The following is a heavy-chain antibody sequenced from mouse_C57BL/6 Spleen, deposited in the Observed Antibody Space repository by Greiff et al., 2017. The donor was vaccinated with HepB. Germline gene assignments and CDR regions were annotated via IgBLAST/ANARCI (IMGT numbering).Heavy chain of an antibody. CDR3: ARELDSLFDY. V-gene: IGHV3-6*01. Sequence: EVQRVESGPGLVKPSQSLSLTCSVTGYSITSGYYWNWIRQFPGNKLEWMGYISYDGSNNYNPSLKNRISITRDTSKNQFFLKLNSVTTEDTATYYCARELDSLFDYWGQGTTLTVSS. D-gene: IGHD3-2*01. CDR2: ISYDGSN. CDR1: GYSITSGYY. J-gene: IGHJ2*01.